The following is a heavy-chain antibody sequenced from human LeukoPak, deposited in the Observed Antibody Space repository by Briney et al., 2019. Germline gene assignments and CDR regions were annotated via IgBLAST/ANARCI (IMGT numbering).Heavy chain of an antibody. CDR1: GGSIRSSYYY. CDR3: AREEVAGSSDY. CDR2: IYDSGST. V-gene: IGHV4-39*07. Sequence: SETLSLTCTVSGGSIRSSYYYWGWIRQPPGKGLEWIGSIYDSGSTYYNPSLKSRVTISVDTSKNQFSLKLSSVTAADTAVYYCAREEVAGSSDYWGQGTLVTVSS. J-gene: IGHJ4*02. D-gene: IGHD6-19*01.